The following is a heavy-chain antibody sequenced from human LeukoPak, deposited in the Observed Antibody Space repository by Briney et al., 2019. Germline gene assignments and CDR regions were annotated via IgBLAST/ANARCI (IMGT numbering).Heavy chain of an antibody. V-gene: IGHV1-18*01. Sequence: ASVKVSCKASGYTFTSYGISWVRQAPGQGLEWMGWISAYNGNANYAQKLQGRVTMTTDTSTSTAYMGLSSLRSDDTAVYYCAKRASPAFGGVIATNWFHPWGQGTLVTVSS. J-gene: IGHJ5*02. D-gene: IGHD3-16*02. CDR3: AKRASPAFGGVIATNWFHP. CDR1: GYTFTSYG. CDR2: ISAYNGNA.